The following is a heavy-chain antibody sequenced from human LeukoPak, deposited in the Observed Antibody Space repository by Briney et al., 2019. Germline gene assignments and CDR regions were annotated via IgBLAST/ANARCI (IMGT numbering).Heavy chain of an antibody. CDR1: GFAFSDYY. Sequence: GGSLRLSCVASGFAFSDYYMSWIRQAPGKGLEWVSYISGSGTTISYADSVKGRFTISRDNAKNSVFLQMNSLRAEDTAVYYXXXXXXXXXXXXXYYYYGMDVWGQGTTVTVSS. V-gene: IGHV3-11*01. J-gene: IGHJ6*02. CDR3: XXXXXXXXXXXXYYYYGMDV. CDR2: ISGSGTTI.